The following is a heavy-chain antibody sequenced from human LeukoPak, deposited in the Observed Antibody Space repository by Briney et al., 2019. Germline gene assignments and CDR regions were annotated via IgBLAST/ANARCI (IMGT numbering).Heavy chain of an antibody. CDR1: GYSIVSGYF. Sequence: SETLSLTCTVSGYSIVSGYFWGWIRQPPGKGMEWIGSVYHSGSTYYNPSLKSRVTISVDTSKNQFSLKLTSVTAADTAVFYCARDNQTSGWGPHYFNYWGQGTLVTVSS. J-gene: IGHJ4*02. V-gene: IGHV4-38-2*02. D-gene: IGHD6-19*01. CDR3: ARDNQTSGWGPHYFNY. CDR2: VYHSGST.